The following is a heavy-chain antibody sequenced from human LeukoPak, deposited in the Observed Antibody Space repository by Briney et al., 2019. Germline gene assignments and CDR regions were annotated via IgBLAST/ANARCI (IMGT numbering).Heavy chain of an antibody. CDR3: ARSGSGYYFDY. CDR1: GYSISSGYY. D-gene: IGHD3-22*01. J-gene: IGHJ4*02. CDR2: IYHSGST. V-gene: IGHV4-38-2*01. Sequence: PSETLSLTCAVSGYSISSGYYWGWIRQPPGKGLEWIGSIYHSGSTYYNPSLKGRVTISVDTSKNQFSLKLSSVTAADTAVYYCARSGSGYYFDYWGQGTLVTVSS.